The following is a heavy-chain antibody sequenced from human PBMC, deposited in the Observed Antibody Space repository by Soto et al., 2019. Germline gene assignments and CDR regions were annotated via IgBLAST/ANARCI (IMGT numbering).Heavy chain of an antibody. J-gene: IGHJ5*02. Sequence: ASVKVSCKASGYTFTSYAMHWVRQAPGQRLEWMGWINAGNGNTKYSQKFQGRVTITRDTSASTAYMELSSLRSEDTAVYYCARGGYCISTSCYRNWFDPWGQGTLVTVSS. CDR1: GYTFTSYA. CDR3: ARGGYCISTSCYRNWFDP. V-gene: IGHV1-3*01. D-gene: IGHD2-2*02. CDR2: INAGNGNT.